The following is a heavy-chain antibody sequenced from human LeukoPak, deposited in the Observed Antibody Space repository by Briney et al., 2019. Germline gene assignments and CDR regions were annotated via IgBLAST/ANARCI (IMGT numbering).Heavy chain of an antibody. CDR1: GFTFSSYW. V-gene: IGHV3-74*01. CDR3: ARDSAGLT. J-gene: IGHJ5*02. Sequence: GWSLRLSCAASGFTFSSYWMHWVRQTPGKGLMWVSRIHPDGSTTAYADSVKGRFTISRDNAKNTLYLQMNSLRVEDTAVYYCARDSAGLTWGQGTLVSVSS. D-gene: IGHD6-19*01. CDR2: IHPDGSTT.